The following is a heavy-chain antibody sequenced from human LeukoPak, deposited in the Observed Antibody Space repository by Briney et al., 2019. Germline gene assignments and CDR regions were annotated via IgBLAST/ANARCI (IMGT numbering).Heavy chain of an antibody. CDR3: ARTLIVATITDAFDI. CDR1: GGSISSYY. J-gene: IGHJ3*02. Sequence: SETLSLTCTVSGGSISSYYWSWIRQPPGKGLEWIGYIYYSGSTNYNPSLKSRVTISVDTSKNQFSLKLSSVTAADTAVYYCARTLIVATITDAFDIWGRGTMVTVSS. CDR2: IYYSGST. V-gene: IGHV4-59*08. D-gene: IGHD5-12*01.